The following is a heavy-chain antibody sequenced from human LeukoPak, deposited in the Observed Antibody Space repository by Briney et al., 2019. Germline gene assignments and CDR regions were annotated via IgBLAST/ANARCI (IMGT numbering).Heavy chain of an antibody. Sequence: PGGSLRLSCAASGFTFSSYAMSWVRQARGKALEWVSTISGSGGSTYYADSVKGRFTISRDNSKNTLYLQINSLRAEDTAVYYCAKDRGSSSSTEYFQHWGQGTLVTVSS. V-gene: IGHV3-23*01. CDR1: GFTFSSYA. D-gene: IGHD6-6*01. CDR3: AKDRGSSSSTEYFQH. CDR2: ISGSGGST. J-gene: IGHJ1*01.